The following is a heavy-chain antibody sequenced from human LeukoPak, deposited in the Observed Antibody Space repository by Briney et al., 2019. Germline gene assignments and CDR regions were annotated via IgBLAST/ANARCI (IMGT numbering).Heavy chain of an antibody. CDR1: GESISDYY. D-gene: IGHD3-10*01. CDR3: ARSITMVRGVILMDV. V-gene: IGHV4-4*07. CDR2: VYTSGST. J-gene: IGHJ6*04. Sequence: PSGTLSLTCTVSGESISDYYWSWIRQPAGKGLEWIGRVYTSGSTIYNPSFKSRVTMSIDTSKSQFSLRLSSVTAADTAVYYCARSITMVRGVILMDVWGKGTTVTVSS.